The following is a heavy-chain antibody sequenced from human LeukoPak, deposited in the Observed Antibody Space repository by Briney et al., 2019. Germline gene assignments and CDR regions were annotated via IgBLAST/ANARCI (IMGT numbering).Heavy chain of an antibody. V-gene: IGHV1-8*01. D-gene: IGHD6-25*01. J-gene: IGHJ6*02. CDR2: VSPNSGNA. CDR3: ARPPSSGGYYYYYGLDV. CDR1: GYTFAGYD. Sequence: ASVKVSCKTSGYTFAGYDINWVRQATGQGLEWMGWVSPNSGNAGYAQKFQGRVTMTTDTSITTAYMELSSLTSEDTAVYYCARPPSSGGYYYYYGLDVWGQGTTVTVSS.